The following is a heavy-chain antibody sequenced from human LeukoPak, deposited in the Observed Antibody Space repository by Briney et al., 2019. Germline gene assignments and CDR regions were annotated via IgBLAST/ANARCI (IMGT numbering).Heavy chain of an antibody. V-gene: IGHV4-59*01. CDR1: GGSISSCY. Sequence: SETLSLTCTVSGGSISSCYWSWIRQPPGKGLEWIGYMYRTGSTNYNPSLKSRVTITPDTSKNQFSLRLTSVTAADTAVYYCAREGTYGWYNWFGPWGQGTLVTVSS. CDR3: AREGTYGWYNWFGP. CDR2: MYRTGST. J-gene: IGHJ5*02. D-gene: IGHD6-19*01.